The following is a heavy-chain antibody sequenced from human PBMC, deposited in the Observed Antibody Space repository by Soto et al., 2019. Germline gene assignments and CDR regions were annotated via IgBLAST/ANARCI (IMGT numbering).Heavy chain of an antibody. Sequence: SQTLSLTCAISVDSVSSNSAAWNWIRQSPSRGLEWLGRTYYRSKWYNDYAVSVKSRITINPDTSKNQFSLQLNSVTPEDTAVYYCARASTVAVAGRMDVWGQGTTVTVSS. CDR2: TYYRSKWYN. D-gene: IGHD6-19*01. CDR1: VDSVSSNSAA. CDR3: ARASTVAVAGRMDV. J-gene: IGHJ6*02. V-gene: IGHV6-1*01.